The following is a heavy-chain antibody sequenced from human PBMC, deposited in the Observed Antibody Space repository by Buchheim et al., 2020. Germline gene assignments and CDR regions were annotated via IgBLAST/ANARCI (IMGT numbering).Heavy chain of an antibody. J-gene: IGHJ5*02. CDR2: ISYDGSNK. CDR1: GFTFSSYG. Sequence: QVQLVESGGGVVQPGRSLRLSCAASGFTFSSYGMHWVRQAPGKGLEWVAVISYDGSNKYYADSVTGRFTISRANSTKTLYLQMNSLRAEDTAVYYCAKVAGFDPWGQGTL. CDR3: AKVAGFDP. V-gene: IGHV3-30*18.